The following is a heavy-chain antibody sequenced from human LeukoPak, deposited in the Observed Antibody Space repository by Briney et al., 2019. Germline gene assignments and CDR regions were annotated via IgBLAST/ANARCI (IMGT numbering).Heavy chain of an antibody. CDR1: GYTFTDYY. CDR3: ARSYFDVLTNYYMWLAP. D-gene: IGHD3-9*01. CDR2: INCYSGDT. Sequence: AAVKVSCKASGYTFTDYYIHWVRQAPGQGLEWMGWINCYSGDTYYSQNFQDRVTMPGETSISTAYLELSSLRSDDTAVFYCARSYFDVLTNYYMWLAPWGQGTLVTVSS. J-gene: IGHJ5*02. V-gene: IGHV1-2*02.